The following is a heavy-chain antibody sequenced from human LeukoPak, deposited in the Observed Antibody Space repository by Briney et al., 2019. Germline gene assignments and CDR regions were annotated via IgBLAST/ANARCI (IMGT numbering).Heavy chain of an antibody. D-gene: IGHD3-22*01. V-gene: IGHV1-2*02. CDR2: INPNSGGT. Sequence: ASVKVSCKASGYTFTGYYMHWVRQPPGQGLEWMGWINPNSGGTNYAQKFQGRVTMTRDTSISTAYMELSRLRSDDTAVYYCARGYYHDSSGYSLGMDVWGQGTTVTVSS. CDR1: GYTFTGYY. CDR3: ARGYYHDSSGYSLGMDV. J-gene: IGHJ6*02.